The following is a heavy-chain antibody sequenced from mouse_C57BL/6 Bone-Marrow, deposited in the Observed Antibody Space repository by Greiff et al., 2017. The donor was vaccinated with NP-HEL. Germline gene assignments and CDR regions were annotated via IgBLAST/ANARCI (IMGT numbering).Heavy chain of an antibody. J-gene: IGHJ2*01. V-gene: IGHV1-69*01. CDR1: GYTFTSYW. Sequence: QVQLQQPGAELVMPGASVKLSCKASGYTFTSYWMHWVKQRPGQGLEWIGEIDPSDSYTNYNQKFKGKSTLTVDKSSSTAYMQLSSLTSEDSAVYYCARVGTTVVAWYFDYWGQGTTLTVSS. CDR3: ARVGTTVVAWYFDY. D-gene: IGHD1-1*01. CDR2: IDPSDSYT.